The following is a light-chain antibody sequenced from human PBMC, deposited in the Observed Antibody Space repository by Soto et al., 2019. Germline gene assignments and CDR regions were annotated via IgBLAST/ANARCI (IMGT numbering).Light chain of an antibody. CDR3: QQSYSTPIT. J-gene: IGKJ5*01. CDR2: AAS. CDR1: QSISSY. V-gene: IGKV1-39*01. Sequence: DIQMTQSPSSLSASVGDRVTITCQASQSISSYLNWYQQKPGKAPKLLIYAASSLQSGVPSRFSGSGSGTDFTLTISSLQPEDFATYYCQQSYSTPITFVHGTRLENK.